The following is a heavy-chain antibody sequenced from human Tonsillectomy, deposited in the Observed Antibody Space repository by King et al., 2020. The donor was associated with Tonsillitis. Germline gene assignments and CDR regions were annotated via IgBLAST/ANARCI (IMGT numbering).Heavy chain of an antibody. CDR2: MWYDENDR. CDR3: ARDFSGVGSGNFDY. Sequence: VQLVESGGGVVQPGRSLRLSCVASGFTFSSYGLHWVRQAPGKGLEWVALMWYDENDRKYADSVKGRFTVSRDNSKNTLYLQMNSLRAEDTAVYYCARDFSGVGSGNFDYWGQGILVTVSS. J-gene: IGHJ4*02. CDR1: GFTFSSYG. D-gene: IGHD1-26*01. V-gene: IGHV3-33*08.